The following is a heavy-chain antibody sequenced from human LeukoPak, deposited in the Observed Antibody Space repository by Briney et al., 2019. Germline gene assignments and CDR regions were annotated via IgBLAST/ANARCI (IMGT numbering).Heavy chain of an antibody. V-gene: IGHV1-18*01. CDR3: ARVRPCTTATCYRWFDP. CDR1: GYTLTSYG. J-gene: IGHJ5*02. CDR2: ISAYNGNT. D-gene: IGHD2-2*01. Sequence: ASVKVSCKASGYTLTSYGISWVRQAPGQGLEWMGSISAYNGNTNYAQKLQGRVTMTTDTSTSTAYMELRSLRSDDTAMYYCARVRPCTTATCYRWFDPWGQGTLVTVSS.